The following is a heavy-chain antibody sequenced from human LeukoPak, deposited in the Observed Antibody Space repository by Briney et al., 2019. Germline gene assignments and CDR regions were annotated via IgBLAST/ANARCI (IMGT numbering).Heavy chain of an antibody. CDR3: ARGWWGVVPAVDY. Sequence: QTGGSLRLSCAASGFTFSSYWMHWVRQAPGKGLVWVSRINTDGSSTSYADSVKGRFTISRDNAKNTLYLQMNSLRAEDTAVYYCARGWWGVVPAVDYWGQGTLVTVSS. CDR1: GFTFSSYW. D-gene: IGHD2-2*01. V-gene: IGHV3-74*01. J-gene: IGHJ4*02. CDR2: INTDGSST.